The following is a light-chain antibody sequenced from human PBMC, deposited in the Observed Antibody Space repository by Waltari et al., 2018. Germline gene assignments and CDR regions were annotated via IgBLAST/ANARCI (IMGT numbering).Light chain of an antibody. J-gene: IGLJ3*02. CDR3: AAWDDSLRSVL. V-gene: IGLV1-47*01. CDR2: KTD. Sequence: QSVLTQPPPASGTPGQTVTISCPGGNFNIRFYYVYWYLQLPETAPRLLIFKTDQRPSGVPDRFSASKSGTSASLVISGLRSEDEGTYYCAAWDDSLRSVLFGGGTKLTVL. CDR1: NFNIRFYY.